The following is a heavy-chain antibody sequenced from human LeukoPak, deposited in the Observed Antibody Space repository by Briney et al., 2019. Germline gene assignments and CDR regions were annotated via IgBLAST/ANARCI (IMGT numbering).Heavy chain of an antibody. V-gene: IGHV3-23*01. CDR2: ISGSGGST. CDR3: AGGRRHLVHGPLDY. J-gene: IGHJ4*02. Sequence: GGSLRLSCAASGITFSSYAMSWVRQAPGKGLEWVSAISGSGGSTYYADSVKGRFTISRDNSKNMLYLQVNSLRAEGTAVYYCAGGRRHLVHGPLDYWGQGTLVTVSS. D-gene: IGHD6-13*01. CDR1: GITFSSYA.